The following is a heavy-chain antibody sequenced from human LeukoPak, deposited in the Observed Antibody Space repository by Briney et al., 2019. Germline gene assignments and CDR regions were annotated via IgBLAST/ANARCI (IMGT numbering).Heavy chain of an antibody. CDR3: ARAIYYYGMDV. CDR1: GAPITRYY. Sequence: SETLSLTCTVSGAPITRYYWSWIRQPPGKGLEWIGYIYYTGSANYNPSLKSRVSISVDTSKNQFSLKLSSVTAADTAVYYCARAIYYYGMDVWGQGTTVTVSS. J-gene: IGHJ6*02. CDR2: IYYTGSA. V-gene: IGHV4-59*12.